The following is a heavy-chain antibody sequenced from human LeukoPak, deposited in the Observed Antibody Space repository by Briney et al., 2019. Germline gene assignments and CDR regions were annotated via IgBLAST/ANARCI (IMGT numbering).Heavy chain of an antibody. D-gene: IGHD3-3*01. CDR1: GFTFNTYA. CDR3: AKGPNFWLTPIAFAI. V-gene: IGHV3-23*01. Sequence: GGSLRLSCAASGFTFNTYAMSWVPQAPGKGLEWVSGISGSGGSTYYADSVKGRFTISRDNSKNTLSLHMSSLRAEDAAVYYCAKGPNFWLTPIAFAIWGQGTMVTVSS. CDR2: ISGSGGST. J-gene: IGHJ3*02.